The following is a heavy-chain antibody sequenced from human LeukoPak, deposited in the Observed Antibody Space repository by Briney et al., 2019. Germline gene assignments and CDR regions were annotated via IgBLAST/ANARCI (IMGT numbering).Heavy chain of an antibody. CDR3: ARGFAPRGNYYDRD. CDR1: GGSISSGGYY. D-gene: IGHD3-22*01. Sequence: PSETLSLTCTVSGGSISSGGYYWSWIRQHPGKGLEWIGYIYYSGSTYYNPSLKSRVTISVDTSKNQFSLKLSSVTAADTAVYYCARGFAPRGNYYDRDWGQGTLVTVSS. V-gene: IGHV4-31*03. J-gene: IGHJ4*02. CDR2: IYYSGST.